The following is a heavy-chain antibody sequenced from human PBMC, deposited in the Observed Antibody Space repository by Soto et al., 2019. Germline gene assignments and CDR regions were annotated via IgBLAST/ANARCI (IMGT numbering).Heavy chain of an antibody. J-gene: IGHJ6*03. CDR3: ARKTEGGFYMDV. CDR2: INHRGNT. Sequence: QVQLQQWGAGLSKPSETLSVTCAVYGGSFSGYYWSWIRQPPGKGLEWIGEINHRGNTNYSPSLKSRVILSVDTAKNQFSLRLSSVTAADSAVYYCARKTEGGFYMDVWGRGTPVTVSS. D-gene: IGHD1-26*01. CDR1: GGSFSGYY. V-gene: IGHV4-34*01.